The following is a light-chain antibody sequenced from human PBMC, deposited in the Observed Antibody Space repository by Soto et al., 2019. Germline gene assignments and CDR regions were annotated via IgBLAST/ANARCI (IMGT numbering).Light chain of an antibody. CDR1: QSVTSNY. Sequence: EIVLTQSPGTLSLSPGERATLSCRASQSVTSNYLAWYQQKPGQAPRLLIFGASIRDTGIPDRFSGSGSGTDFTLTISRLESEDFAVYYCQQYGSSPGTFGQGTKVEIK. CDR2: GAS. V-gene: IGKV3-20*01. CDR3: QQYGSSPGT. J-gene: IGKJ1*01.